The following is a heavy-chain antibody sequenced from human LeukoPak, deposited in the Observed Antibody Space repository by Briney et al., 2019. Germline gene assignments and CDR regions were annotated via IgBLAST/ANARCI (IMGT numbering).Heavy chain of an antibody. Sequence: PGWPLRLSCAASGFTFSSYAMHCVRQAPGKGLEWGADISYDGSNKYYADSVKGRFTISRDNSKNTLYLQMNSLRAEDTAVYYCAREMDWGQGTLVTVSS. D-gene: IGHD5-24*01. CDR1: GFTFSSYA. J-gene: IGHJ4*02. CDR3: AREMD. CDR2: ISYDGSNK. V-gene: IGHV3-30-3*01.